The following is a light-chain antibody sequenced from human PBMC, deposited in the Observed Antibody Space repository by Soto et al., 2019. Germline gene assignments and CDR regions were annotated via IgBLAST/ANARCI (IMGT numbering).Light chain of an antibody. CDR2: EAS. J-gene: IGKJ1*01. CDR3: QQYGSSPGT. Sequence: EIVLTQSPATLSLSPGERATLSCRASQSVSSYLAWYQQKPGQAPRLLMYEASTRATGIPARFSGGGSGTDFTLTISSLEPEDFAVYYCQQYGSSPGTFGQGTKVDIK. CDR1: QSVSSY. V-gene: IGKV3-11*01.